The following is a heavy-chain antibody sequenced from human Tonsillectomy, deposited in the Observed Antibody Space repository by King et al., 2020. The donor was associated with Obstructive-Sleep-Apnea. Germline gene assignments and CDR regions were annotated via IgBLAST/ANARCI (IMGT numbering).Heavy chain of an antibody. D-gene: IGHD4-17*01. J-gene: IGHJ6*02. CDR3: AGDRRPVTTVTNYGMDV. Sequence: QLQESGPGLVKPSETLSLICTVSGGSISSRSSFWGWIRQPPGKGLEWIGSIHYSGSTYYNSSLKSRVTISVDTSKNQFSLRLSSVTAADTAEYYCAGDRRPVTTVTNYGMDVWGQGTTVTVSS. CDR2: IHYSGST. V-gene: IGHV4-39*07. CDR1: GGSISSRSSF.